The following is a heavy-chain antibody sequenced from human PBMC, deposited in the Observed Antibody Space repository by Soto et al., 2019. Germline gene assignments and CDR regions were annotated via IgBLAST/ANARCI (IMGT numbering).Heavy chain of an antibody. Sequence: EVQLVESGGGLVQAGGSLRLFCAVSGCTFSSYEMNWVRQAPGKGLEWVSYIGTSGKTIYYADSVRGRFTISRDNAKNSLYLQMNSLRAEDTAVYFRARDPAIYSGKFDYGLDVWGRGTTVTVSS. J-gene: IGHJ6*02. CDR1: GCTFSSYE. CDR2: IGTSGKTI. CDR3: ARDPAIYSGKFDYGLDV. D-gene: IGHD4-4*01. V-gene: IGHV3-48*03.